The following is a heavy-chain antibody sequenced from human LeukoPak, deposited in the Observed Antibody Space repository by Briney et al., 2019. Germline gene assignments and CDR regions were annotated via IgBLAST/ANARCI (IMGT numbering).Heavy chain of an antibody. Sequence: SETLSLTCAVYGGSFSGYYWSWIRQPPGKGLEWIGEINHSGSTNYNPPLKSRVTISVDTSKNQFSLKLSSVTAADTAVYYCARGRLRQWLAFDYWGQGTLVTVSS. V-gene: IGHV4-34*01. CDR1: GGSFSGYY. CDR3: ARGRLRQWLAFDY. J-gene: IGHJ4*02. CDR2: INHSGST. D-gene: IGHD6-19*01.